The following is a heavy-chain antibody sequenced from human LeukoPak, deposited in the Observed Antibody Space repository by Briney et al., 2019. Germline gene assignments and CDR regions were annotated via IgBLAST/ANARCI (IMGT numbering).Heavy chain of an antibody. CDR3: ARGPIIDIVIVPAADGYYYMDV. V-gene: IGHV1-18*01. J-gene: IGHJ6*03. CDR1: GGTFSSYA. Sequence: ASVKASCKASGGTFSSYAISWVRQAPGQGLEWMGWISAYNGNTKYPQKLQGRVTMTTDTSTSTAYMELRSLRSDDTAVYYCARGPIIDIVIVPAADGYYYMDVWGKGTTVTVSS. D-gene: IGHD2-2*01. CDR2: ISAYNGNT.